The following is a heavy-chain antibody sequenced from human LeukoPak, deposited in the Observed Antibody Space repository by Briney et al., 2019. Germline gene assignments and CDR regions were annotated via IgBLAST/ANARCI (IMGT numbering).Heavy chain of an antibody. Sequence: GASVKVSCKASGYTFTGYYMHWVRQAPGQGLEWMGWINPNSGGTNYAQKFQGRVTMTRDTSISTAYMELSRLRSDDTAVYYCAILLGSGWLSHYYMDVWGKGTTVTVSS. D-gene: IGHD6-19*01. CDR1: GYTFTGYY. J-gene: IGHJ6*03. CDR2: INPNSGGT. V-gene: IGHV1-2*02. CDR3: AILLGSGWLSHYYMDV.